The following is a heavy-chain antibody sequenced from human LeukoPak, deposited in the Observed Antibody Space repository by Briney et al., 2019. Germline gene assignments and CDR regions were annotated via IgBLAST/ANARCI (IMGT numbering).Heavy chain of an antibody. V-gene: IGHV1-18*01. CDR1: GYTFTSYG. CDR2: ISAYNGNT. J-gene: IGHJ6*02. Sequence: ASVKVSCKASGYTFTSYGISWVRQAPGQGLEWVGWISAYNGNTNYAQKLQGKVTMTTDTSTSTAYMELRSLRSDDTAVYYCARLAGSGLYMDVWGQGTTVTVSS. CDR3: ARLAGSGLYMDV. D-gene: IGHD3-10*01.